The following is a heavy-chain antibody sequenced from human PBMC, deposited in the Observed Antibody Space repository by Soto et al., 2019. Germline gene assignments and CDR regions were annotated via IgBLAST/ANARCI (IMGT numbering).Heavy chain of an antibody. J-gene: IGHJ3*02. CDR2: MSHSGGT. V-gene: IGHV4-34*01. CDR1: GGFVSSGNYY. D-gene: IGHD1-1*01. Sequence: QEQLQQWGAGLLKPSETLSLTCAVYGGFVSSGNYYWSWIRQPPGKVLEWLGEMSHSGGTHFNPSLKSRVTISVDTSKNQFSLKMSSVTAADTALYYCARVERGTATTVVDAFDIWGPGTMVTVSS. CDR3: ARVERGTATTVVDAFDI.